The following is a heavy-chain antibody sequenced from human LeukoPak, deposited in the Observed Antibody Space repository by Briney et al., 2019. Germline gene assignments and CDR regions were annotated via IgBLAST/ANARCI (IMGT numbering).Heavy chain of an antibody. D-gene: IGHD1-14*01. V-gene: IGHV3-7*01. CDR2: IKQDGSQK. CDR1: GFTFSGYC. Sequence: GGSLRLSCAASGFTFSGYCMTWVRQAPGKGLEWVANIKQDGSQKYYVDSVMGRFTISRDNAKNSVYLQMNSLRAGDTAVYYCARAPLKYKGVGDAFDIWGQGTMVTVFS. J-gene: IGHJ3*02. CDR3: ARAPLKYKGVGDAFDI.